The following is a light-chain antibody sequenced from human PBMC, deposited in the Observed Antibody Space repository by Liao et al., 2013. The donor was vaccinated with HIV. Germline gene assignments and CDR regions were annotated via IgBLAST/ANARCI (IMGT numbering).Light chain of an antibody. CDR1: ALPHQY. V-gene: IGLV3-25*03. CDR3: QSLDGSGAVV. CDR2: KNI. Sequence: SYELTQPPSMSVSPGQTARITCSGDALPHQYVYWYQQKPGQAPVLIIFKNIERPSGIPERFSGSPSGTRVTLTISDVQAGDEADYFCQSLDGSGAVVFGGGTKLSIL. J-gene: IGLJ3*02.